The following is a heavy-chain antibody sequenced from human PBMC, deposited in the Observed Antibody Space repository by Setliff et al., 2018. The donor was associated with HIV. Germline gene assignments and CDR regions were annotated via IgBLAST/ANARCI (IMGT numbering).Heavy chain of an antibody. Sequence: ASVKVSCKGGFTSVGPDYFMHWVRQAPGQGLEWMGWISPDNANTRISQRFRGSVTMTRDRSINTAYMEFSGLTSDDTAVYYCARQLSNSFDYWGQGTLVTVSS. CDR2: ISPDNANT. V-gene: IGHV1-2*02. CDR1: FTSVGPDYF. CDR3: ARQLSNSFDY. D-gene: IGHD1-1*01. J-gene: IGHJ4*02.